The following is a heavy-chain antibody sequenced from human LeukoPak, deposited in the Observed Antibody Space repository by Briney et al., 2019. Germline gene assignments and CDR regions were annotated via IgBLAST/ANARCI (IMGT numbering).Heavy chain of an antibody. CDR3: ARTVGARTFYFDH. Sequence: SGTLSLTCAVSGGSISSGVYYWSWIRQHPGKGLEWMGYIFYTGRVSYNPSLKSRITISVDSTRNHFSLEVSSVTAADTAVYYCARTVGARTFYFDHWGHGTLVTVSS. J-gene: IGHJ4*01. CDR1: GGSISSGVYY. V-gene: IGHV4-31*11. CDR2: IFYTGRV. D-gene: IGHD1-26*01.